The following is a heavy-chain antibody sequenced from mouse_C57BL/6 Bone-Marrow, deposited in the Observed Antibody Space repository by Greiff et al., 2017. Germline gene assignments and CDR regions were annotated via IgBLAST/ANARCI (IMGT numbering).Heavy chain of an antibody. Sequence: VQLQQSGPELVKPGASVKISCKASGYSFTGYYMNWVKQSPEKSLEWIGEINPSTGGTTYNQKFKAKATLTVDTSSSTAYMQRKRLTSEDSAVYYGATVYDGYDDYWGQGTTLTVSS. J-gene: IGHJ2*01. CDR2: INPSTGGT. D-gene: IGHD2-2*01. CDR1: GYSFTGYY. V-gene: IGHV1-42*01. CDR3: ATVYDGYDDY.